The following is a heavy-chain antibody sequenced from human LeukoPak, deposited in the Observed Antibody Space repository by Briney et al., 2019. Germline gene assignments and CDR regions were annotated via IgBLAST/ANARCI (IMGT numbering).Heavy chain of an antibody. CDR2: IKPDVREK. Sequence: GESLRLSCAASGFTFSRFWMGWVRQAPGKGLEWVANIKPDVREKNYGDSVRGRFTISRDNARNSVHLQMNSLRAEDTAVYYCARENYFDYWGQGTLVTVSS. CDR3: ARENYFDY. V-gene: IGHV3-7*04. CDR1: GFTFSRFW. J-gene: IGHJ4*02.